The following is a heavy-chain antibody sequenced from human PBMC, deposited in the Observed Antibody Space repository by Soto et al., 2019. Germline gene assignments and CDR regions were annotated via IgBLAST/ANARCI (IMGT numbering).Heavy chain of an antibody. CDR1: GYTFTGYC. D-gene: IGHD2-2*01. V-gene: IGHV1-2*02. J-gene: IGHJ6*02. Sequence: ASVKVSCKASGYTFTGYCMHWVRQAPGQGLEWMGWINPNSGGTNYAQKFQGRVTMTRDTSISTAYMELSRLRSDDTAVYYCARDLYCSSTSCYADYGMDVWGQGTTVTVSS. CDR2: INPNSGGT. CDR3: ARDLYCSSTSCYADYGMDV.